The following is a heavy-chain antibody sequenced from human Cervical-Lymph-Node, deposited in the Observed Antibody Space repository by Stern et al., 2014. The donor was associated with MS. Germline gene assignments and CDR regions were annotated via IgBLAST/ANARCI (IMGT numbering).Heavy chain of an antibody. D-gene: IGHD4-23*01. CDR1: PYTFTSYH. V-gene: IGHV1-46*03. Sequence: VQLVQSGAEVKKPGASVKVSCKASPYTFTSYHMHWVRHTPGQGLDWMGIINPNGGSTSYAQKFQGRVTMTRDTSTSTAYMELSGLRSEDTAVYYCTREKYGGNYLDYWGQGTLVTVSS. J-gene: IGHJ4*02. CDR2: INPNGGST. CDR3: TREKYGGNYLDY.